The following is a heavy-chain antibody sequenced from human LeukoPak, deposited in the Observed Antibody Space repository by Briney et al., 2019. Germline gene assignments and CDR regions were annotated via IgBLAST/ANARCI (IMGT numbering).Heavy chain of an antibody. Sequence: ASVKVSCKASGYTFTGDYMYWVRQAPGQGLEWMGWINPNSGGTKYAQKFQGRVTMTRDTSISTAYMELSRLRSDDTAVYYCASYSSSLYYMDVWGKGTTVTVSS. J-gene: IGHJ6*03. CDR3: ASYSSSLYYMDV. CDR2: INPNSGGT. D-gene: IGHD6-6*01. V-gene: IGHV1-2*02. CDR1: GYTFTGDY.